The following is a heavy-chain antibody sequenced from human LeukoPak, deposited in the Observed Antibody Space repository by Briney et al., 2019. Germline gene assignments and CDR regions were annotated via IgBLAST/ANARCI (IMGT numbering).Heavy chain of an antibody. CDR3: AKVLQDRSMNMHFDY. CDR1: GFTFSRYN. D-gene: IGHD5-18*01. V-gene: IGHV3-23*01. J-gene: IGHJ4*02. CDR2: LSDSGAST. Sequence: PGGSLRLSCAASGFTFSRYNMNWVRQAPGKELEWVSALSDSGASTYYADSVKGRFTVSRDSSKNTLNLQMNSLRAEDTAVYYCAKVLQDRSMNMHFDYWGPGTQVTVSS.